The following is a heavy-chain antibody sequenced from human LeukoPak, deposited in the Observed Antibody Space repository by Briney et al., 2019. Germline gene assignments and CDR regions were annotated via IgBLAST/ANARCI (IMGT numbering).Heavy chain of an antibody. D-gene: IGHD6-13*01. CDR1: GFNFRDAA. CDR2: ISFSGDNS. Sequence: GGSLRLSCAASGFNFRDAAMTWVRQAPGKGLEWVALISFSGDNSYYADSVKGRFSVSRDNSENTLSLQMNSLRAEDTAVYYCARGLLAAAGIDYWGQGALVTVSS. CDR3: ARGLLAAAGIDY. J-gene: IGHJ4*02. V-gene: IGHV3-23*01.